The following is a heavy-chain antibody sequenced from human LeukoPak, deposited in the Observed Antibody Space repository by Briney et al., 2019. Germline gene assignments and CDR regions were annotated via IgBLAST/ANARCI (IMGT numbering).Heavy chain of an antibody. V-gene: IGHV4-59*08. CDR1: GGSINRYY. CDR3: ARFGGYSYGYFYFDY. Sequence: PSETLSLTCTVAGGSINRYYWSWIRQPPGKGLEWIGYIHYSGSTNYNPSLKSRVTISVDTSKNQFSLKLSSVTAADTAVYYCARFGGYSYGYFYFDYWGQGTLVTVSS. J-gene: IGHJ4*02. D-gene: IGHD5-18*01. CDR2: IHYSGST.